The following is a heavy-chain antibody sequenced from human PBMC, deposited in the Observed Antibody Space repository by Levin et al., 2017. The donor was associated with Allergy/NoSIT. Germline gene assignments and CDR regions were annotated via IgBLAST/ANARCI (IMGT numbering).Heavy chain of an antibody. CDR1: GGSIRSADYY. CDR2: IYYTGST. Sequence: SETLSLTCTVSGGSIRSADYYWSWIRQPPGQGLEFIWSIYYTGSTYYNPSLKSRVTISVDTSKNQFSLQLGSVTAADTGVYYCARFESSGYSSAVDIWGQGTMVTVSS. J-gene: IGHJ3*02. D-gene: IGHD3-22*01. V-gene: IGHV4-30-4*01. CDR3: ARFESSGYSSAVDI.